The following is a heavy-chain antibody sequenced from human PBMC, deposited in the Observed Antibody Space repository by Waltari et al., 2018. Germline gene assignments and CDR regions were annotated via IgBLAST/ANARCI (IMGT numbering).Heavy chain of an antibody. D-gene: IGHD6-6*01. CDR2: MNPNSGNT. CDR3: ARRRGGSSSKDNWFDP. J-gene: IGHJ5*02. V-gene: IGHV1-8*01. Sequence: QVQLVQSGAEVKKTGASVKVSCKASGYTFTSYDINWVRQATGQGLEWMGWMNPNSGNTGYAQKFHGRVTMTRNTAISTSYMELSSLRSEDTAVYYCARRRGGSSSKDNWFDPWGQGTLVTVSS. CDR1: GYTFTSYD.